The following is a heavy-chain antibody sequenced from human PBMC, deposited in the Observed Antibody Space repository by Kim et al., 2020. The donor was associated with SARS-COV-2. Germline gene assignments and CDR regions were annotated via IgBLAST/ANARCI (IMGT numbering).Heavy chain of an antibody. D-gene: IGHD6-13*01. V-gene: IGHV3-7*01. J-gene: IGHJ4*02. CDR3: ATSIAASGTCDY. Sequence: YSVDSVQGLFTISRDNASNSLYLQMTSLRAEDTAVYYCATSIAASGTCDYWGQGTLVIVSS.